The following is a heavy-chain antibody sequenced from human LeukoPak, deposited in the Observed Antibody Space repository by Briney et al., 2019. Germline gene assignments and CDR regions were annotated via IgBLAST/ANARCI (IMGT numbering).Heavy chain of an antibody. CDR1: GGSISTYY. Sequence: SETLSLTCTVSGGSISTYYWSWIRQPPGKALEWIGYIYYSGSTNYNPSLKSRVTISVDTSKNQLSLKLSSVTAADTAVYYCARTIAAAGSDWFDPWGQGTLVTVSS. D-gene: IGHD6-13*01. CDR2: IYYSGST. CDR3: ARTIAAAGSDWFDP. V-gene: IGHV4-59*08. J-gene: IGHJ5*02.